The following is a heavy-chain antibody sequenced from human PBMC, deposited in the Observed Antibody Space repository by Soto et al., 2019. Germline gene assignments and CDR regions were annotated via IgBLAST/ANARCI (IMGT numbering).Heavy chain of an antibody. CDR1: GGTFSSYA. D-gene: IGHD2-8*01. V-gene: IGHV1-69*13. Sequence: ASVKVSCKASGGTFSSYAISWVRQAPGQGLEWMGGIIPIFGTANYAQKFQGRVTITADESTSTAYMELSSLRSEDTAVYYCARDSGYCTNGVCSRFAYWGQGTLVTVPQ. CDR2: IIPIFGTA. J-gene: IGHJ4*02. CDR3: ARDSGYCTNGVCSRFAY.